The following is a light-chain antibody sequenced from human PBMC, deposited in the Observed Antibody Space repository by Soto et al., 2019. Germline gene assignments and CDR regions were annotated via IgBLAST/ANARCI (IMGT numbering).Light chain of an antibody. CDR2: YDS. V-gene: IGLV3-21*04. CDR3: QVWGSSSDHFVV. J-gene: IGLJ2*01. Sequence: SYELSQSPSVSVAPGKTARITCGGNNIGSKSVHWYQQKPGQAPVLVIYYDSDRPSGIPERFSGSNSGNTATLTISRVEAGDEADYYCQVWGSSSDHFVVFGGGTKLTVL. CDR1: NIGSKS.